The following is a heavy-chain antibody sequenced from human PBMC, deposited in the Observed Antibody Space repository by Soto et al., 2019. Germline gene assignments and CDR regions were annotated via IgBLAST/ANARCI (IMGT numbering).Heavy chain of an antibody. CDR2: IYYSGSS. CDR1: GGSINNYY. D-gene: IGHD4-17*01. CDR3: ARWPTMTTDFDY. Sequence: QVQLQESGPGLVKPSETLSLTCTVSGGSINNYYWSWIRQPPGKGLEWIGYIYYSGSSNYNPSLTSRVTISVDTSKNQFSLKLSSLTAADTAVYYCARWPTMTTDFDYWGQGTLVTVSS. V-gene: IGHV4-59*01. J-gene: IGHJ4*02.